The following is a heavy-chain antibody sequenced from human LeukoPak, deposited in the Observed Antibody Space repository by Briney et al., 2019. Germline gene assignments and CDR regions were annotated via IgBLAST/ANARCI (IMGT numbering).Heavy chain of an antibody. CDR1: GGSFSGYY. CDR3: ARPSDCSGDNCYSRAFDI. CDR2: INHSGST. J-gene: IGHJ3*02. Sequence: SETLPLTCAVYGGSFSGYYWSWIRQPPGKGLEWIGEINHSGSTNYNPSLESRVTVSVDSSKNQFSLRLNSVTAADTAVYYCARPSDCSGDNCYSRAFDIWGQGTMVSVSS. V-gene: IGHV4-34*01. D-gene: IGHD2-15*01.